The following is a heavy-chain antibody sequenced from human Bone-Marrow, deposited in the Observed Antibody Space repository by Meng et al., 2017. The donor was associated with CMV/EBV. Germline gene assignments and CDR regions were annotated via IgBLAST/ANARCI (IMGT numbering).Heavy chain of an antibody. J-gene: IGHJ4*02. CDR1: FTNFG. V-gene: IGHV1-18*01. Sequence: FTNFGITWVRQSPGQGLGWLGGISTYYAYTNYAQNLQGRVTMTTDTSTSTAYMELRSLRSDDTAVYYCARDRFDIVVVPAAIGLDYWGQGTLVTVSS. CDR2: ISTYYAYT. D-gene: IGHD2-2*01. CDR3: ARDRFDIVVVPAAIGLDY.